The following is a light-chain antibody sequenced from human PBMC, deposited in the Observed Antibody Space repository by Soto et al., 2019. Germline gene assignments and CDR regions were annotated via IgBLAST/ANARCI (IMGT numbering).Light chain of an antibody. J-gene: IGKJ5*01. V-gene: IGKV1-39*01. CDR3: QQSYSTPGT. Sequence: DIQLTQAPSFLSASAGDRVSITCRASQAISSYLAWYQQKPGRAPKLLIYAASTLQSGVPSRFSGSGSGTDFTLTISSLQPEDFATYYCQQSYSTPGTFGQGTRLEIK. CDR2: AAS. CDR1: QAISSY.